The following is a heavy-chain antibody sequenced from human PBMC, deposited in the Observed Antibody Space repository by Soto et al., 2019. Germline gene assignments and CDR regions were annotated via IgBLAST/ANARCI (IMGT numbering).Heavy chain of an antibody. CDR2: IWYDGSNK. D-gene: IGHD4-17*01. CDR1: GFTFSSYG. CDR3: ARVPTVGTRDYFDY. Sequence: QVQLVESGGGVVQPGRSLRLSCAASGFTFSSYGMHWVRQAPGKGLEWVAVIWYDGSNKYYADSVKGRFTISRDNSKNTLYLQMNSLRAEDTAVYYCARVPTVGTRDYFDYWGQGTLVTVSS. V-gene: IGHV3-33*01. J-gene: IGHJ4*02.